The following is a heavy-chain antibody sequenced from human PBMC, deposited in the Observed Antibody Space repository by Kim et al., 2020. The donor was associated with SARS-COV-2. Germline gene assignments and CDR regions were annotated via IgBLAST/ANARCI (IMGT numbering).Heavy chain of an antibody. V-gene: IGHV3-23*01. D-gene: IGHD5-18*01. CDR3: AKIAAMERYYYYYGMDV. Sequence: VKGRFTISRDNSKNTLYLQMNSLRAEDTAVYYCAKIAAMERYYYYYGMDVWGQGTTVTVSS. J-gene: IGHJ6*02.